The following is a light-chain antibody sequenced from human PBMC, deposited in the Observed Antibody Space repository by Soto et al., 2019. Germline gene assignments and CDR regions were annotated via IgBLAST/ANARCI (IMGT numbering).Light chain of an antibody. J-gene: IGKJ1*01. CDR1: QSVSSN. Sequence: EIVLTQSPGTLSLSPGERATLSCRASQSVSSNLAWYQQKPGQAPRLLIYQTSIRAAGIPARFSASGTGTDFTLTISDVQPEDFAVYYCHQRQSWPRTFGQGTKVDI. CDR3: HQRQSWPRT. V-gene: IGKV3-11*01. CDR2: QTS.